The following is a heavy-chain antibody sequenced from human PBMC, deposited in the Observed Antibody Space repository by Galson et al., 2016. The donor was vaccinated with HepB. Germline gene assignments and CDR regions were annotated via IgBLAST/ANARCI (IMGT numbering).Heavy chain of an antibody. J-gene: IGHJ4*02. CDR2: ISGSAVYT. CDR1: GFTFHNYG. Sequence: SLRLSCAASGFTFHNYGMSWVRQAPGKGLEWVSSISGSAVYTNYADSVKGRFTDSRDNSETTLHLQMDSLRAEDTAVYYCAKNRYDYGPLEDWGQGTLVTVSS. CDR3: AKNRYDYGPLED. D-gene: IGHD4/OR15-4a*01. V-gene: IGHV3-23*01.